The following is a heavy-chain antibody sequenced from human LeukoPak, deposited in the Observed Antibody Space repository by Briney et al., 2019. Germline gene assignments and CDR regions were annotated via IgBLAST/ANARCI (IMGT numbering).Heavy chain of an antibody. D-gene: IGHD3-9*01. V-gene: IGHV3-23*01. CDR3: AKVCYDILTGYRVDGMDV. CDR2: ISGSGGST. J-gene: IGHJ6*02. Sequence: GGSLRLSCAASGFTFSSYGMSWVRQAPGKGLEWVSAISGSGGSTYYADSVKGRFTISRDNSKNTLYLQMNSLRAEDTAVYYCAKVCYDILTGYRVDGMDVWGQGTTVTVSS. CDR1: GFTFSSYG.